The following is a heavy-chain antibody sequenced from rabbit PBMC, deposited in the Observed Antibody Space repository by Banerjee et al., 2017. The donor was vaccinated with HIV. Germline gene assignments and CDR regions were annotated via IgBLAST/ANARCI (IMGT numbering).Heavy chain of an antibody. V-gene: IGHV1S40*01. CDR2: INTSSGST. Sequence: QSLEESGGDLVTPGASLTLTCKASGIDFSSYYYMCWVRQAPGKGLEWIACINTSSGSTWYASWAKGRFTISKTSSTTVTLQMTSLTVADTATYFCARRGVYTYGGRGYPLYYFNLWGQGTLVTVS. CDR3: ARRGVYTYGGRGYPLYYFNL. D-gene: IGHD8-1*01. J-gene: IGHJ4*01. CDR1: GIDFSSYYY.